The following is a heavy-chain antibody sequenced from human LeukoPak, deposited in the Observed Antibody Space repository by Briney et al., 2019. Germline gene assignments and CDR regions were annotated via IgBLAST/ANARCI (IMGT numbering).Heavy chain of an antibody. Sequence: PSETLSLTCAVYGGSFSGYYWSWIRQPPGKGLEWIGEINHSGSTNYNPSLKSRVTISVDTSKNQFSLKLSSVTAADTAVYYCARGRAYSSSWFPFDYWGQGTLVTVSS. D-gene: IGHD6-13*01. CDR2: INHSGST. V-gene: IGHV4-34*01. J-gene: IGHJ4*02. CDR3: ARGRAYSSSWFPFDY. CDR1: GGSFSGYY.